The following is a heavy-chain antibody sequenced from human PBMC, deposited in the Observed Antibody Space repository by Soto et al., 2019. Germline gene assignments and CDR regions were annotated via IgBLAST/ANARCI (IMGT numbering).Heavy chain of an antibody. CDR1: GFTFSSYW. Sequence: HPGGSLRLSCAASGFTFSSYWMHWVRQAPGKGLVWVSRINSDGSSTSYADSVKGRFTISRDNAKNTLYLQMNSLRAEDTAVYYCVRTSLVVAAATREDYWRQGTLVTVSS. D-gene: IGHD2-15*01. V-gene: IGHV3-74*01. J-gene: IGHJ4*02. CDR2: INSDGSST. CDR3: VRTSLVVAAATREDY.